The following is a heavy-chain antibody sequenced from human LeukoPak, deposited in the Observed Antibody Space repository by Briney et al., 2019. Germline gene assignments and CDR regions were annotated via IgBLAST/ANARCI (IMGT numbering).Heavy chain of an antibody. CDR1: GYSFTSYW. CDR2: IYPGDSDT. Sequence: GESLKISCKGSGYSFTSYWIGWVRQMPGKGLEWMEIIYPGDSDTRYSPSFQGPVTISADKSISTAYLQWSSLKASDTAMYYCARAYYYGSGSPPNWFDPWGQGTLVTVSS. J-gene: IGHJ5*02. D-gene: IGHD3-10*01. CDR3: ARAYYYGSGSPPNWFDP. V-gene: IGHV5-51*01.